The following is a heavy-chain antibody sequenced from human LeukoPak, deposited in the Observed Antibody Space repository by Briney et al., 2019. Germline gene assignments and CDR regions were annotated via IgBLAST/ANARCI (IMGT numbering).Heavy chain of an antibody. CDR3: ARRRNYYDSSGYFSWFDP. CDR2: INHSGST. J-gene: IGHJ5*02. Sequence: PSETLSLTCAVYGGSFSGYYWSWLRQPPGKGLEWIGEINHSGSTNYNPSLKSRVTISVDTSKNQFSLKLSSVTAADTAVYYCARRRNYYDSSGYFSWFDPWGQGTLVTVSS. CDR1: GGSFSGYY. V-gene: IGHV4-34*01. D-gene: IGHD3-22*01.